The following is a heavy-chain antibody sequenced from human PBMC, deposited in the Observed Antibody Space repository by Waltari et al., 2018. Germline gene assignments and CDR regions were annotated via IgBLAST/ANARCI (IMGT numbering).Heavy chain of an antibody. D-gene: IGHD3-10*01. CDR1: GFTVSTKS. J-gene: IGHJ4*02. CDR2: IYAGGTT. V-gene: IGHV3-66*02. Sequence: EVQLVESGGGLVQPGGSLRLSGAASGFTVSTKSRSWVRQAPGKGLEWVAVIYAGGTTYYPDSVRGRFTISRDTSKNTVYLQMNSLRPEDTAVYYCAGHGYFGSGSHYFDSWGQGTLVTVSS. CDR3: AGHGYFGSGSHYFDS.